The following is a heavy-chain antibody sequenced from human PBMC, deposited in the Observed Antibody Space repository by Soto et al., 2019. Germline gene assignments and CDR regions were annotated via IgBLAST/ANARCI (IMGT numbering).Heavy chain of an antibody. CDR1: GYTFTSYG. CDR3: ARAVSCSGGSWFSPGYYYYYGMDV. V-gene: IGHV1-18*01. J-gene: IGHJ6*02. D-gene: IGHD2-15*01. Sequence: QVQLVQSGAEVKKPGASVKVSCKASGYTFTSYGISWVRQAPGQGLEWMGWISAYNGNTNYAQKLQGRVTMTTDTATSTAYMALRSLRSDDTAVYYCARAVSCSGGSWFSPGYYYYYGMDVWGQGTTVTVSS. CDR2: ISAYNGNT.